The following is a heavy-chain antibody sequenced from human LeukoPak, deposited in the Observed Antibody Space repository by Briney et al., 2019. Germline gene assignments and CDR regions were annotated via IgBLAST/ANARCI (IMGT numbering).Heavy chain of an antibody. CDR3: ASVYDFWVLAY. CDR2: IYYSGST. D-gene: IGHD3-3*01. CDR1: GGSISSYY. V-gene: IGHV4-59*01. J-gene: IGHJ4*02. Sequence: PSETLSLTCTVSGGSISSYYWSWIRQPPGKGREWIEYIYYSGSTNYNPSLKSRVTISVDTSKNQFSLKLSSVTAADTAVYYCASVYDFWVLAYWGQGTLVTVSS.